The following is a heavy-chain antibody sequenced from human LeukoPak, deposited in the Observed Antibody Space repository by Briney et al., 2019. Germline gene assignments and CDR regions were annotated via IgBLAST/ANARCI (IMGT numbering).Heavy chain of an antibody. CDR1: GFTFSSYE. D-gene: IGHD4-23*01. Sequence: GGSLRLSCAAFGFTFSSYEMNWVRQAPGKGLERVSYISSSGSTIYYADSVKGRFTISRDNAKNSLYLQMNSLRAEDTAVYYCARTSGGNDYYYYYMDVWGKGTTVTVSS. CDR3: ARTSGGNDYYYYYMDV. J-gene: IGHJ6*03. CDR2: ISSSGSTI. V-gene: IGHV3-48*03.